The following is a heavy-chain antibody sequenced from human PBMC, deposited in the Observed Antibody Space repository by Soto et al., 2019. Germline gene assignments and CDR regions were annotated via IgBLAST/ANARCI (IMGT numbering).Heavy chain of an antibody. CDR3: TRVQLELGSYFGMDV. CDR2: MNPDSENT. CDR1: GYTFTNYD. D-gene: IGHD3-3*02. J-gene: IGHJ6*02. Sequence: ASVKVSCKASGYTFTNYDITWVRQATGQGLEWMGWMNPDSENTGSPQKFQGRVTMTVNTSINTAYMELTSLRSEDTAVYYCTRVQLELGSYFGMDVWGQGTTVTVSS. V-gene: IGHV1-8*01.